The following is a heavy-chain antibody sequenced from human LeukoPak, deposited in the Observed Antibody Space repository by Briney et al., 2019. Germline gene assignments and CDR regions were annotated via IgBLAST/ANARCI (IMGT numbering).Heavy chain of an antibody. J-gene: IGHJ4*02. CDR2: INTSNSTI. Sequence: GGSLRLSCTASGFTFSNYRMNWVRQAPGKGLEWISYINTSNSTIYYANSVKGRFSISRDNAKSSMYLQMYSLRDEDTAVYYCVRGNDYGGPHYWGQGTLVTVSS. CDR1: GFTFSNYR. V-gene: IGHV3-48*02. D-gene: IGHD4-23*01. CDR3: VRGNDYGGPHY.